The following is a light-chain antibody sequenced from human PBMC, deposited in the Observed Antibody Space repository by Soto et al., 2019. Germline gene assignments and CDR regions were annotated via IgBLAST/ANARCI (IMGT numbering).Light chain of an antibody. CDR1: QSVSSY. CDR2: DAS. V-gene: IGKV3-11*01. CDR3: QRRSNWPPWAYT. J-gene: IGKJ2*01. Sequence: EIVLTQSPATLSLSPGERATLSCRASQSVSSYLAWYQQKPGQAPRLLIYDASNRATGIPARFSGSGSGTDFTLTISSLEPEDFAVYYCQRRSNWPPWAYTFGQGTKLEIK.